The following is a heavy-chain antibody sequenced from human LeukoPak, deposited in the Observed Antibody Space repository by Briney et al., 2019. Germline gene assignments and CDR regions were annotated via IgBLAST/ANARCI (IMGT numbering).Heavy chain of an antibody. Sequence: SQTLSLTCTVSGNSISSGDYYWSWIRLPAGKGLEWIGRIYTSGSTTYNPSLKSRVTISGDTSENQFSLRLSSVTAADTAVYYCARASYSYDISGWVPFDYWGQGTLVTVSS. CDR2: IYTSGST. V-gene: IGHV4-61*02. CDR1: GNSISSGDYY. D-gene: IGHD3-22*01. J-gene: IGHJ4*02. CDR3: ARASYSYDISGWVPFDY.